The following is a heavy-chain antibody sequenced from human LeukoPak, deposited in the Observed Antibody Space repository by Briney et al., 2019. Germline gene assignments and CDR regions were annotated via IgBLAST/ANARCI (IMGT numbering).Heavy chain of an antibody. CDR2: INPSGGST. J-gene: IGHJ6*02. V-gene: IGHV1-46*01. Sequence: ASVKVSCKASGYTFTSYYMHWVRQAPGQGLEWMGIINPSGGSTSYAQKFQGRVTMTRDTSTSTVYMELSSLRSEDTAVCYCARPKRPAYYYYGMDVWGQGTTVTVSS. CDR3: ARPKRPAYYYYGMDV. CDR1: GYTFTSYY.